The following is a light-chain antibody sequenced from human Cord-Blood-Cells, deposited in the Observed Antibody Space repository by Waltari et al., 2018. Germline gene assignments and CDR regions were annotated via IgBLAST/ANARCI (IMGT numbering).Light chain of an antibody. Sequence: QSVLTQPPSVSGAPGQRVTIPCTGRSSNIGAGYDVHWYQQLPGTAPKLLIYGNSNRPSGVPDRFSGSKSGTSASLAITRLQAEDEADYYCQSYDSSLSGYVFGTGTKVTVL. CDR2: GNS. J-gene: IGLJ1*01. V-gene: IGLV1-40*01. CDR1: SSNIGAGYD. CDR3: QSYDSSLSGYV.